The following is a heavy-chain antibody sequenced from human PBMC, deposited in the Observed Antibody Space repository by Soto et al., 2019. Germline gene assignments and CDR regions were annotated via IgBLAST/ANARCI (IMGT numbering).Heavy chain of an antibody. CDR2: IYHSGST. CDR1: GGSISSSNW. J-gene: IGHJ4*02. V-gene: IGHV4-4*02. Sequence: QVQLQESGPGLVKPSGTLSLTCAVSGGSISSSNWWSWVRQPPGKGLEWIGEIYHSGSTNYNPSLKSRVTISVDKSKNQFSLKLSSVTAADTAVYYCARAYPPGRDGYNWGAGYYFDYWGQGTLVTVSS. CDR3: ARAYPPGRDGYNWGAGYYFDY. D-gene: IGHD5-12*01.